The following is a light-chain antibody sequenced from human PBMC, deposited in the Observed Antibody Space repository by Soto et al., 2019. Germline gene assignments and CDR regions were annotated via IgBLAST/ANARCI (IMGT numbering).Light chain of an antibody. CDR1: ESVSSN. V-gene: IGKV3-15*01. J-gene: IGKJ1*01. Sequence: EVVMTQSPATLSVSPGERATLSCRASESVSSNLAWYQQRPGQAPRLVIYGASTRATGIPARFSGSGSGTDFTLSITGLEPEDSAVYYCLQHSGTSPKTFGQGTKVDIK. CDR3: LQHSGTSPKT. CDR2: GAS.